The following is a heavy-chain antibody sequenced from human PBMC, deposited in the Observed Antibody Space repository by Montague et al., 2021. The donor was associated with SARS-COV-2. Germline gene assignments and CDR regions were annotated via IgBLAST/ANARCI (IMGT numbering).Heavy chain of an antibody. Sequence: SLRLSCAASGFTFSSYSMNWVRQAPGKGLEWVSSISSSSSYIYYADSVKGRFTISRDNAKNSLYLQMNSLRAEDTAVYYCARAYSGDDQDCGEYWGQGTLVTVSS. V-gene: IGHV3-21*01. D-gene: IGHD5-12*01. CDR3: ARAYSGDDQDCGEY. J-gene: IGHJ4*02. CDR1: GFTFSSYS. CDR2: ISSSSSYI.